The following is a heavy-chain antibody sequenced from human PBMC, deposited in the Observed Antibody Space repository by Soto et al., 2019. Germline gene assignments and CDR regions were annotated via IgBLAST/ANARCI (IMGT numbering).Heavy chain of an antibody. V-gene: IGHV4-59*01. Sequence: PSQTLSLTCTVSGGSISSYYWSWIRQPPGKGLEWIGYIYYSGSTNYNPSLKSRVTISVDTSKNQFSLKLSSVTAADTAVYCCASSREYISSLEIDYWGQGALGTVSS. CDR2: IYYSGST. D-gene: IGHD6-6*01. CDR3: ASSREYISSLEIDY. J-gene: IGHJ4*02. CDR1: GGSISSYY.